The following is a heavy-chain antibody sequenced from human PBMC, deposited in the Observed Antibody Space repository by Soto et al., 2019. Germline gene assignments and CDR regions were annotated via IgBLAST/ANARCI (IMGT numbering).Heavy chain of an antibody. J-gene: IGHJ4*02. CDR1: GVSISNSSYY. V-gene: IGHV4-39*01. Sequence: QLQLQESGPGLVKPSETLSLTCTVSGVSISNSSYYWGWIRRPPGKGLEWIGTIYYSGITYYNPSLKSRVTISVDTSKNQFSLKLTSVTAADTAVYYSARHGSNWGQGTLVTVSS. CDR3: ARHGSN. CDR2: IYYSGIT.